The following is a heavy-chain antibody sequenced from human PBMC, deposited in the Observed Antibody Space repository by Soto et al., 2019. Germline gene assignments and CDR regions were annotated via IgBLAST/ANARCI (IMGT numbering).Heavy chain of an antibody. D-gene: IGHD4-17*01. J-gene: IGHJ6*02. CDR2: IIPIFGTA. Sequence: QVQLVQSVAEVKKPGSSVKVSCKASGGTFSSYAISWVRQAPGQGLEWMGGIIPIFGTANYAQKFQGRVTITADKSTSTAYMELSSLRSEDTAVYYCARRGYGDYIHYYYGMDVWGQGTTVTVSS. V-gene: IGHV1-69*06. CDR1: GGTFSSYA. CDR3: ARRGYGDYIHYYYGMDV.